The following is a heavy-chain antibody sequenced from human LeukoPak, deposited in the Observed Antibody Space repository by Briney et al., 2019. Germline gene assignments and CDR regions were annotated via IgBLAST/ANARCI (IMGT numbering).Heavy chain of an antibody. CDR1: GGSISSYY. CDR3: ARARKMNYWYLEI. Sequence: SETLSLTCTVSGGSISSYYWSWIRQPPGKGLEWIGYIYYSGSTNYNPSLKSRVTISVDTSKNQFSLKLSSVTAADTAVYYCARARKMNYWYLEICVGGALVTVSS. CDR2: IYYSGST. J-gene: IGHJ2*01. V-gene: IGHV4-59*01.